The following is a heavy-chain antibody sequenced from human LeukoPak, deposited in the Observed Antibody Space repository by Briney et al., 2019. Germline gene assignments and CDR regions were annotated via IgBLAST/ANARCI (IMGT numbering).Heavy chain of an antibody. CDR3: ARDVLGRVGATFDY. CDR2: INPNSGGT. J-gene: IGHJ4*02. CDR1: GYTFTCYY. D-gene: IGHD1-26*01. V-gene: IGHV1-2*02. Sequence: ASVKVSCKASGYTFTCYYMHWVRQAPGQGREWMGWINPNSGGTNYAQKFQGRVTMTRDTSISTAYMELSRLRSDDTAVYYCARDVLGRVGATFDYWGQGTLVTVSS.